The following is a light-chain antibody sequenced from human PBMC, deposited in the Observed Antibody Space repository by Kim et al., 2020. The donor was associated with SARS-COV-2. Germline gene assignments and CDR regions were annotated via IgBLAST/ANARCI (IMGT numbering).Light chain of an antibody. Sequence: DIQMTQSPSSLSASVGDRVTVTCRASQTSSNYLSWYQQKPGKVPKPLIYGASNLQSGVPSRFSGSGSGRNFTLTISSLQPEDFATYYCQQNYNTPRTFGQGTKVDIK. CDR2: GAS. CDR1: QTSSNY. J-gene: IGKJ1*01. CDR3: QQNYNTPRT. V-gene: IGKV1-39*01.